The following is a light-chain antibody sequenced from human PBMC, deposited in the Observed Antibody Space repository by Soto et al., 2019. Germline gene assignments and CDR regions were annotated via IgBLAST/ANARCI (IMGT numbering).Light chain of an antibody. J-gene: IGLJ2*01. V-gene: IGLV2-14*01. CDR3: SSYTSSSTLG. CDR1: SSDVGGYNY. Sequence: QSALTQPASVSGSPGQSITISCTGTSSDVGGYNYVSWYQQHPGKAPKLMNYEVSDRPSGVSNRFSGSKSGNTASLTISGLQAEDEADYYCSSYTSSSTLGFGGGTKLTVL. CDR2: EVS.